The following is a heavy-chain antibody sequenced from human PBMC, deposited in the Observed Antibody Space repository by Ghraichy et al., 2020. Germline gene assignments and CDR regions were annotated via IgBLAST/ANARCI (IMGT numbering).Heavy chain of an antibody. J-gene: IGHJ4*02. Sequence: SETLSLTCTVSGGSISSSDYYWGWIRQPPGKGLEWIGTIYYSGSTYYNPSLESRVTISVDTSKNQFSLNLRSLTATDTAVYYCARQPRRPKSIYSDFDYWGQGTLVTVSS. V-gene: IGHV4-39*01. CDR2: IYYSGST. CDR3: ARQPRRPKSIYSDFDY. CDR1: GGSISSSDYY. D-gene: IGHD5-18*01.